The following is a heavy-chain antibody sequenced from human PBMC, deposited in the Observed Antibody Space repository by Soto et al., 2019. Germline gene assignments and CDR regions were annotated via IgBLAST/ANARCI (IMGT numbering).Heavy chain of an antibody. CDR1: GGSISSYY. D-gene: IGHD3-3*01. CDR2: IYYSGST. Sequence: PSETLSLTCTVSGGSISSYYWSWIRQPPGKGLEWIGYIYYSGSTYYNPSLKSRVNMSLDTSKNQFSLKLSSVTAADTAVYYCARGRVDDFWSGYLYFLDCWALGNLVTCSS. V-gene: IGHV4-59*12. CDR3: ARGRVDDFWSGYLYFLDC. J-gene: IGHJ4*02.